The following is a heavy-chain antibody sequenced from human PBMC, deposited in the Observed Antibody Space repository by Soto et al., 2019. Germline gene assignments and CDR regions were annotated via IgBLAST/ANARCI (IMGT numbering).Heavy chain of an antibody. CDR2: ISGTGSIT. D-gene: IGHD5-18*01. V-gene: IGHV3-23*01. J-gene: IGHJ4*02. CDR3: AKGGYSYGPEYASDY. CDR1: GLTFSSYA. Sequence: EVQLLESGGGLVQPGGSLRLSCAASGLTFSSYAMNWVRQAPGKGLEWVSGISGTGSITDYADSVKGRFTMSRDNSKNTMYLQMNSLGGEDKDVYYCAKGGYSYGPEYASDYWGQGALVTVSS.